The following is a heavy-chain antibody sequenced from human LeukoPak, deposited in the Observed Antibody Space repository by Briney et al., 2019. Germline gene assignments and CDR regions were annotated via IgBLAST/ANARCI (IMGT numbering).Heavy chain of an antibody. D-gene: IGHD2-15*01. Sequence: GGSLRLSCAASGFTFSSYSMNWVRQAPGKGLEWVSSISSSSYIYYADSVKGRFTISRDNAKNSLYLQMNSLRAEDTAVYYCARDGYCSGGSCYSYYYYYYYMDVWGKGTTVTVSS. CDR3: ARDGYCSGGSCYSYYYYYYYMDV. J-gene: IGHJ6*03. V-gene: IGHV3-21*01. CDR2: ISSSSYI. CDR1: GFTFSSYS.